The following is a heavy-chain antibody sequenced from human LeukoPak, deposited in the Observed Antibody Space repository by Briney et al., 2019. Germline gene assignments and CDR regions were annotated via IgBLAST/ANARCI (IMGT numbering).Heavy chain of an antibody. J-gene: IGHJ6*02. V-gene: IGHV4-34*01. D-gene: IGHD4-17*01. CDR3: ARSRRIGDYYYYYYGMDV. CDR1: GGSFSGYY. CDR2: INHSGST. Sequence: PSETLSLTCAVYGGSFSGYYWSWIRQPPGKGLEWIGEINHSGSTNYNPSLKSRVTISVDTSKNQFSLKLSSVTAADTAVYYCARSRRIGDYYYYYYGMDVWGQGTTVTVSS.